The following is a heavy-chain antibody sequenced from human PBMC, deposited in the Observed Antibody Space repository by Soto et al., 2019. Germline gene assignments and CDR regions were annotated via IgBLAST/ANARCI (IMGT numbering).Heavy chain of an antibody. Sequence: EVQLVESGGGLIQPGGSLRLSCAASGFTFSNYWMHWVRQAPGKGLVWVSRVNSDGSSTSYADSVKGRLSISRDNAKNTLYLQMNSLRDEEKAVYYCAREIFYWGQGTLVPVSS. CDR2: VNSDGSST. CDR1: GFTFSNYW. D-gene: IGHD2-15*01. V-gene: IGHV3-74*01. J-gene: IGHJ4*02. CDR3: AREIFY.